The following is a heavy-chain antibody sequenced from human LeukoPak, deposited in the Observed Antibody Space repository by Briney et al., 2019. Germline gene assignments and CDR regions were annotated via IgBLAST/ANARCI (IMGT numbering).Heavy chain of an antibody. CDR2: ISDSGNT. J-gene: IGHJ4*02. CDR3: AKAPVTTCRGAYCYPFDY. CDR1: GFTLSSYA. D-gene: IGHD2-21*01. V-gene: IGHV3-23*01. Sequence: PGGSLRLSCAASGFTLSSYAMSWVRQAPGKGLEWVSAISDSGNTYHADSVKGRFTISRDSSKNTLVLQKNRLRPEDAAVYYCAKAPVTTCRGAYCYPFDYWGQGTLVTVSS.